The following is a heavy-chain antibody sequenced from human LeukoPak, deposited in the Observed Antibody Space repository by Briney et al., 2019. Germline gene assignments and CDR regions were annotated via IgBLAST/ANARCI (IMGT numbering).Heavy chain of an antibody. CDR1: GGSISSSNW. D-gene: IGHD3-16*01. V-gene: IGHV4-4*02. CDR2: FYHRGRT. J-gene: IGHJ3*02. Sequence: SGTLSLTCAVSGGSISSSNWWRWVRHPPGRGLGWIGEFYHRGRTNYNPSLKSRVTISVDTSKNQFSLKLSSVTAADTAVYYCAGAMGGYGSDAFDIWGQGTMVTVSS. CDR3: AGAMGGYGSDAFDI.